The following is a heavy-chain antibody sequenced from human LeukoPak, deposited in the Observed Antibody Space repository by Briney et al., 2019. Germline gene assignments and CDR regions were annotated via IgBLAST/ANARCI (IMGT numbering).Heavy chain of an antibody. Sequence: KPSGALSLTCAVSGGAISSSNWGGWGRQPPGKGLEWIGEIYHSGSTNYNPSLKSRVTISVDKSKNQFSLKLSSVTAADTAVYYCAREILRYFGPWGQGALVTVSS. CDR1: GGAISSSNW. D-gene: IGHD3-9*01. V-gene: IGHV4-4*02. CDR2: IYHSGST. CDR3: AREILRYFGP. J-gene: IGHJ5*02.